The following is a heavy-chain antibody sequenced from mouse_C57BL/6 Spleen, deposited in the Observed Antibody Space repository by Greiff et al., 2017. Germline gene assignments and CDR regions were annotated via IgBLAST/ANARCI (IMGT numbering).Heavy chain of an antibody. V-gene: IGHV10-1*01. J-gene: IGHJ1*03. D-gene: IGHD1-1*02. Sequence: EVQGVESGGGLVQPKGSLKLSCAASGFSFNTYAMNWVRQAPGKGLEWVARIRSKSNNYATYYADSVKDRFTIARDDSESMLYLQMNNLKTEDTAMYYCVRHGVLSYFDVWGTGTTVTVSS. CDR3: VRHGVLSYFDV. CDR2: IRSKSNNYAT. CDR1: GFSFNTYA.